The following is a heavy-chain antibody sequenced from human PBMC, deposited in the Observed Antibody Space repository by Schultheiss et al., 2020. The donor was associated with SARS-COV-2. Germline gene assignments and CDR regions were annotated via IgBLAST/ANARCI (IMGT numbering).Heavy chain of an antibody. Sequence: GGSLRLSCAASGFTFSSYAMHWVRQAPGKGLEWVAVIWYDGSNKYYADSVKGRFTISRDNSKNTLYLQMNSLRAEDTAVYYCASEYSWRIDYLDYWGQGTLVTVSS. D-gene: IGHD1-1*01. CDR1: GFTFSSYA. CDR3: ASEYSWRIDYLDY. J-gene: IGHJ4*02. CDR2: IWYDGSNK. V-gene: IGHV3-30*04.